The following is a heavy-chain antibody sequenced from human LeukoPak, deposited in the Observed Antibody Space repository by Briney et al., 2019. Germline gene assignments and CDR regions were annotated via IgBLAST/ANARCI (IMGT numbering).Heavy chain of an antibody. D-gene: IGHD4-17*01. CDR3: AKDTSYDYGDYYFDY. CDR1: GFTVSSNY. Sequence: PGGSLRLSCAASGFTVSSNYMSWVRQAPGMGLEWVSVIYSGGTTYYADSVKGRFTISRDNSKNTLYLQMNSLRAEDTAVYYCAKDTSYDYGDYYFDYWGQGTLVTVSS. J-gene: IGHJ4*02. V-gene: IGHV3-53*01. CDR2: IYSGGTT.